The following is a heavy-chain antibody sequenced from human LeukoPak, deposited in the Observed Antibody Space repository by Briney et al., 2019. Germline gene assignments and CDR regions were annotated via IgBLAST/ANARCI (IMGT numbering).Heavy chain of an antibody. CDR3: ARDERSWYGAFDI. V-gene: IGHV1-8*01. CDR2: MNPNSGNT. CDR1: GYTFTSYD. J-gene: IGHJ3*02. Sequence: ASVKVSCKASGYTFTSYDINWVRQATGQGLEWMGWMNPNSGNTGYAQKFQGRVTMTRNTSISTAYMELSSLRAEDTAVYYCARDERSWYGAFDIWGQGIMVTVSS. D-gene: IGHD6-13*01.